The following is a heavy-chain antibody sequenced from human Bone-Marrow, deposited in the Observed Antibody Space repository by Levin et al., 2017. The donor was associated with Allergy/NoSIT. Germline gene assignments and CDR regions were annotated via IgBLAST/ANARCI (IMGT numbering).Heavy chain of an antibody. Sequence: GESLKISCEGLGYYFINYWIGWVRQKPGKGLEWMGIIYPGDSDSRYSPSFQGRVTISADKSTAAAYLQGSSLKASDTATEYCARLGTVVPATMTHEASTLPYGMDVWGQGTTVTVSS. D-gene: IGHD2-2*01. CDR2: IYPGDSDS. J-gene: IGHJ6*02. CDR1: GYYFINYW. CDR3: ARLGTVVPATMTHEASTLPYGMDV. V-gene: IGHV5-51*01.